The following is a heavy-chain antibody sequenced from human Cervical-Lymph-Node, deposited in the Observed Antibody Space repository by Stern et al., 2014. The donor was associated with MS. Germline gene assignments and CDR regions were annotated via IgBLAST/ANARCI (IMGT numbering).Heavy chain of an antibody. J-gene: IGHJ6*02. CDR1: GGTFNVYA. V-gene: IGHV1-69*01. CDR3: ARDGRHTNNYGLDV. CDR2: ITTIIGTA. Sequence: VQLVESGAEVKKPGSSVKVSCPTSGGTFNVYAINWLRQAPGQGLEWMGGITTIIGTANQAQEVQGRVTITADESTRTSSMQLSSLTSNDTAVYYCARDGRHTNNYGLDVWGQGTTVTVSS.